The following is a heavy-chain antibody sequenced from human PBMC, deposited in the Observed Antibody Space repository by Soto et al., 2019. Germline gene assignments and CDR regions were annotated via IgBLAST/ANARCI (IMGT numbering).Heavy chain of an antibody. D-gene: IGHD4-17*01. Sequence: GGSLRLSCAASGFTFSSYWMSWVRQAPGKGLEWVAALTPSGSETFYADSVKGRFTISRDNSMNALYLQMNSLRIEDTAVYYCAHPRGYGVFDAYDIWGQGTMVTVSS. V-gene: IGHV3-23*01. CDR2: LTPSGSET. J-gene: IGHJ3*02. CDR1: GFTFSSYW. CDR3: AHPRGYGVFDAYDI.